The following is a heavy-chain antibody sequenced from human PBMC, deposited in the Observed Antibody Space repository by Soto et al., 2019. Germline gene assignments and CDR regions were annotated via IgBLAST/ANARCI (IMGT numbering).Heavy chain of an antibody. CDR1: GFTFGGSA. CDR3: TRQTDAVQWLVVPTDYNFDY. J-gene: IGHJ4*02. D-gene: IGHD6-19*01. Sequence: GGSLRLSCAASGFTFGGSAMHWVRQASGKGLEWVGHIRSKTNSYATAYAESVKGRFTISRDDSMNTAYLQMNSLRTEDTAVYFCTRQTDAVQWLVVPTDYNFDYWGQGTLVTVSS. CDR2: IRSKTNSYAT. V-gene: IGHV3-73*01.